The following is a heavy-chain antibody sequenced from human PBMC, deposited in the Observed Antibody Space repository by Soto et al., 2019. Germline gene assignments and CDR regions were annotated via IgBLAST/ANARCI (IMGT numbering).Heavy chain of an antibody. D-gene: IGHD3-10*01. CDR3: AKEATEVIRGEDFDY. CDR1: GFTFNNYA. V-gene: IGHV3-23*01. Sequence: EVQLLESGGGLVQPGGSLRLSCAASGFTFNNYAMSWVRQAPGKGLEWVSTISGSGGSTYYADSVKGRFTISRDTSKNTLYQQTNSLRDEDTAVYYCAKEATEVIRGEDFDYWGQGTLVTVSS. J-gene: IGHJ4*02. CDR2: ISGSGGST.